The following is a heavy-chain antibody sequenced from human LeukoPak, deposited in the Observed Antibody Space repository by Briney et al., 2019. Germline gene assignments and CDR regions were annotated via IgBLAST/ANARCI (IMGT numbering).Heavy chain of an antibody. CDR1: EFPFSSFA. CDR3: ARDGNSGWYTGENYYYYGMDV. CDR2: ISYDGSNK. D-gene: IGHD6-19*01. J-gene: IGHJ6*02. V-gene: IGHV3-30-3*01. Sequence: GRSLRLSCAASEFPFSSFALHWVRQAPGKGLEWVAVISYDGSNKDYADSVKGRFTISRDNSKNTLYLQMNSLRAEDTALYYCARDGNSGWYTGENYYYYGMDVWGQGTTVTVSS.